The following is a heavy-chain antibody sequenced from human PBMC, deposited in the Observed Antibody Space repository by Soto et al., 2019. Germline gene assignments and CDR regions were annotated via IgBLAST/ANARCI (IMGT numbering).Heavy chain of an antibody. CDR3: ARVKRRDYGDYGGAFDI. CDR1: GFTFDDYG. V-gene: IGHV3-20*01. D-gene: IGHD4-17*01. J-gene: IGHJ3*02. Sequence: GGSLRLSCAASGFTFDDYGMSWVRQAPGKGLEWVSGLNWHGGSTGYADSVKGRFTISRDNAKNSLYLQMNSLRAEDTALYHCARVKRRDYGDYGGAFDIWGQGTMVTVSS. CDR2: LNWHGGST.